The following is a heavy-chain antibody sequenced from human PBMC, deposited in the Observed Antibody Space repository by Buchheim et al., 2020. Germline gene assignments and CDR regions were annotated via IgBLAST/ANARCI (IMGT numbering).Heavy chain of an antibody. J-gene: IGHJ4*02. V-gene: IGHV1-2*02. Sequence: QVQLVQSGAEVKKPGASVKVSCKASGYTFTGYYMHWVRQAPGQGLEWMGWINPNSGGTNYAQKVQGRVTMTRDTHISTAHMELSRLRSDDTAVYYCARDLGTSYDYWGQGTL. D-gene: IGHD1-1*01. CDR3: ARDLGTSYDY. CDR1: GYTFTGYY. CDR2: INPNSGGT.